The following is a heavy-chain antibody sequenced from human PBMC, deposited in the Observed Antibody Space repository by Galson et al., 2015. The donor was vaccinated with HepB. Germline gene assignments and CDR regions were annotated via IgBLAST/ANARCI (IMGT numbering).Heavy chain of an antibody. CDR3: ACIAAAGIIFDY. CDR1: GFTFSSYG. J-gene: IGHJ4*02. CDR2: ISYDGSNK. D-gene: IGHD6-13*01. V-gene: IGHV3-30*03. Sequence: SLRLSCAASGFTFSSYGMHWVRQAPGKGLEWVAVISYDGSNKYYADSVKGRFTISRDNSKNTLYLQMNSLRAEDTAVYYCACIAAAGIIFDYWGQGTLVTVSS.